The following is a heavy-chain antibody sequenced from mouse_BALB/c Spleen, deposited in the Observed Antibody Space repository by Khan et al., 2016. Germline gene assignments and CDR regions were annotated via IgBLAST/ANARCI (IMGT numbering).Heavy chain of an antibody. V-gene: IGHV1-7*01. J-gene: IGHJ4*01. CDR3: TRSVPLCAIDY. CDR2: INPSTGYT. Sequence: QIQLVQSGAELAKPGASVKMSCKASGYTFTSYWMHWVKQRTRQGLEWIGYINPSTGYTEYNQKFKGKATLTADKSSSTAYMQLSRLTSEDSAAYSCTRSVPLCAIDYCDQRTSVTASS. D-gene: IGHD6-1*01. CDR1: GYTFTSYW.